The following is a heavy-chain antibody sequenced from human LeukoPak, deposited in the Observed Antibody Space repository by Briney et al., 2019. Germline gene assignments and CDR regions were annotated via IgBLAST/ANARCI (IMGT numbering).Heavy chain of an antibody. D-gene: IGHD5-12*01. J-gene: IGHJ5*02. CDR3: ARSEMATITGNWFDP. V-gene: IGHV1-69*04. Sequence: SVKVSCTASGGTFSSYAISWVRQAPGQGLEWMGRIIPILGIANYAQKFQGRVTITADKSTCTAYMELSSLRSEDTAVYYCARSEMATITGNWFDPWGQGTLVTVSS. CDR1: GGTFSSYA. CDR2: IIPILGIA.